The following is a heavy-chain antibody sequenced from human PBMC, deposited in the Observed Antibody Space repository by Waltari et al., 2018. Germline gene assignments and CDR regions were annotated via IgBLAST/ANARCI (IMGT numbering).Heavy chain of an antibody. Sequence: RLQLQESGPGLLKPSETLSLTCTVSGGSITMRTSFWGWIRQPPGKGLEWIGSINHSGNTYYNPSLKNGVTISGDRSKNQFSLKVNSVTAADTAVYYCVRDRERVALLNWFDPWGQGTLVTVSS. CDR3: VRDRERVALLNWFDP. D-gene: IGHD2-15*01. CDR2: INHSGNT. V-gene: IGHV4-39*06. CDR1: GGSITMRTSF. J-gene: IGHJ5*02.